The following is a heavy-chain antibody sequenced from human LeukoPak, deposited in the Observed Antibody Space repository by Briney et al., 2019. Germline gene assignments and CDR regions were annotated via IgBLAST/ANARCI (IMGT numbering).Heavy chain of an antibody. CDR1: GDSVSRDTAA. D-gene: IGHD6-13*01. J-gene: IGHJ4*02. CDR2: TYYRSKWYN. V-gene: IGHV6-1*01. Sequence: PSQTLSLTCAISGDSVSRDTAAWNWVRQSPSRGLEWLGRTYYRSKWYNDYAVSVKSRITINPDTSKNQFSLQLNSVTPEDTAVYFWARDRGGSSWYYFDNWGQGSLVTVSS. CDR3: ARDRGGSSWYYFDN.